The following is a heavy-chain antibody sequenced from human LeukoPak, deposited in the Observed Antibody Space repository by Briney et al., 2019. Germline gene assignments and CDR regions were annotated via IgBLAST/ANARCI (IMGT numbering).Heavy chain of an antibody. CDR3: ARVFGSGWLVPGAFDI. CDR1: GFTFSSYS. Sequence: GGSLRLSCAASGFTFSSYSMNWVRQAPGKGLEWVSYISSSSSTIYYADSVKGRFTISRDNAKNSLYLQMNSQRDEDTAVYYCARVFGSGWLVPGAFDIWGQGTMVTVSS. CDR2: ISSSSSTI. J-gene: IGHJ3*02. D-gene: IGHD6-19*01. V-gene: IGHV3-48*02.